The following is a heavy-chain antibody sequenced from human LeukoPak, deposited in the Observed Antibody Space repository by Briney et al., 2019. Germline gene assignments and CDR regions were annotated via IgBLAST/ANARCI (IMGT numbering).Heavy chain of an antibody. CDR1: GGSISNSRYY. CDR2: LYYSGST. D-gene: IGHD6-6*01. CDR3: ARLTRYSSSYLPIAYYYMDV. V-gene: IGHV4-39*01. Sequence: SETLSLTCTVSGGSISNSRYYWGWIRQPPGRGLEWIGSLYYSGSTYYNPSLKSRVTISVDTSKNQFSLKLSSVTAADTAVYYCARLTRYSSSYLPIAYYYMDVWGKGTTVTVSS. J-gene: IGHJ6*03.